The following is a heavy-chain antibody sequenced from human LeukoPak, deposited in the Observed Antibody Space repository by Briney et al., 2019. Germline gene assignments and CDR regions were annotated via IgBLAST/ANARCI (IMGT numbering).Heavy chain of an antibody. V-gene: IGHV1-69*13. CDR1: GYTFTSYD. CDR2: IIPIFGTA. J-gene: IGHJ4*02. Sequence: ASVKVSCKASGYTFTSYDINWVRQAPGQGLEWMGGIIPIFGTANYAQKFQGRVTITADESTSTAYMELSSLRSEDTAVYYCARDDGTYFDYWGQGTLVTVSS. CDR3: ARDDGTYFDY.